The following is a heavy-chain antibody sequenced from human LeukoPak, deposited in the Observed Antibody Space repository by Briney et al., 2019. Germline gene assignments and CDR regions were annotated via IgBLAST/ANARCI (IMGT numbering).Heavy chain of an antibody. CDR1: GYSIRSGYY. D-gene: IGHD3-10*01. Sequence: PSETLSLTCTVSGYSIRSGYYWGWIRQPPGKGLEWIGSMYHSGSTYYNPSLRSRVIISVDTSKNQFSLKLSSVTAADMAVYYCARVRIYGSGSDHFDYWGQGTLVTVSS. V-gene: IGHV4-38-2*02. CDR2: MYHSGST. CDR3: ARVRIYGSGSDHFDY. J-gene: IGHJ4*02.